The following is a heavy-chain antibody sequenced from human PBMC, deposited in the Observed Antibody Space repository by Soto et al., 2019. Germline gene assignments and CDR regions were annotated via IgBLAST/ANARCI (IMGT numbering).Heavy chain of an antibody. CDR1: GGSVSSGSYY. D-gene: IGHD3-10*01. J-gene: IGHJ5*02. CDR2: IYYSGST. CDR3: ARDRDMVRGVIGVRWFDP. V-gene: IGHV4-61*01. Sequence: QVQLQESGPGLVKPSETLSLTCTVSGGSVSSGSYYWSWIRQPPGKGLEWIGYIYYSGSTNYNPYLKSRVTISVDTSKNQFSLKLSSVTAADTAVYYCARDRDMVRGVIGVRWFDPWGQGTLVTVSS.